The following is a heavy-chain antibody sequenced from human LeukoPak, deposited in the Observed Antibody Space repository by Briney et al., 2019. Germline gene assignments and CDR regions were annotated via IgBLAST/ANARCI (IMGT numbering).Heavy chain of an antibody. Sequence: GGSLRLSCAASGFTFSSYWMSWVRQAPGKGLEWVANINQDGSEKYYADSVKGRFTISRDNSKNTLYLQMNSLRAEDTAIYYCARDERLLSFLKWGQGTLVTVSS. CDR1: GFTFSSYW. D-gene: IGHD3-3*01. J-gene: IGHJ4*02. V-gene: IGHV3-7*03. CDR3: ARDERLLSFLK. CDR2: INQDGSEK.